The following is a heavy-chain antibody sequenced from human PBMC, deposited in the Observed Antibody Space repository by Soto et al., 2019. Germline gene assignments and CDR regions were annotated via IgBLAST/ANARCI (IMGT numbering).Heavy chain of an antibody. D-gene: IGHD3-9*01. J-gene: IGHJ4*02. V-gene: IGHV4-31*03. Sequence: SETLSLTCTVSGGSISSGGYYWSWIRQHPGKGLEWIGYIYYSGSTYYNPSLKSRVTISVDTSKNQFSLKLSSVTAADTAVYYCARSESYDILTGTKYYFDYGGQGTLVPVSS. CDR1: GGSISSGGYY. CDR3: ARSESYDILTGTKYYFDY. CDR2: IYYSGST.